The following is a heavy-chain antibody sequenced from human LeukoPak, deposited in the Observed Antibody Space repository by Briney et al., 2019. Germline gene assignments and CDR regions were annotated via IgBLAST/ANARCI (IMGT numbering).Heavy chain of an antibody. CDR1: GFTFNSYA. D-gene: IGHD3-3*02. J-gene: IGHJ5*02. CDR3: TKTSGPAILEWLSP. Sequence: RSGGSLRLSCAASGFTFNSYAMSWVRQAPGKGLEWVSAISGSGGSTYYADSVKGRFTISRDNSKNTLYLQMSSLRADDTAVYYCTKTSGPAILEWLSPWGQGTLVTVSS. CDR2: ISGSGGST. V-gene: IGHV3-23*01.